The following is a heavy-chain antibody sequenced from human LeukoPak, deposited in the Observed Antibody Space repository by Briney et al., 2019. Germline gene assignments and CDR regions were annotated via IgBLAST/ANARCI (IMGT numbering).Heavy chain of an antibody. CDR3: ARNFRDGYNNSFDY. CDR2: INHSGST. D-gene: IGHD5-24*01. Sequence: PSETLSLTCAVYGGSFSGYYWSWIRQPPGKGLEWIGEINHSGSTNYNPSLESRVTISVDTSKNQFSLKLSSVTAADTAVYYCARNFRDGYNNSFDYWGQGTLVTVSS. J-gene: IGHJ4*02. CDR1: GGSFSGYY. V-gene: IGHV4-34*01.